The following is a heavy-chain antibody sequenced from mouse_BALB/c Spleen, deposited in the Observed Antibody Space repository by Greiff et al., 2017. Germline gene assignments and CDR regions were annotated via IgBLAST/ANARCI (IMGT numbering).Heavy chain of an antibody. Sequence: EVMLVESGGGLVQPGGSMKLSCVASGFTFSNYWMNWVRQSPEKGLEWVAEIRLKSNNYATHYAESVKGRFTISRDDSKSSVYLQMNNLRAEDTGIYYCTRCDYYGSSLDYWGQGTTLTVSS. D-gene: IGHD1-1*01. CDR2: IRLKSNNYAT. CDR1: GFTFSNYW. V-gene: IGHV6-6*02. J-gene: IGHJ2*01. CDR3: TRCDYYGSSLDY.